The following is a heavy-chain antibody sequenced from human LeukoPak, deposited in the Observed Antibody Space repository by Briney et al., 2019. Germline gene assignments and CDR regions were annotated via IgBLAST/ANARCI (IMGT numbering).Heavy chain of an antibody. D-gene: IGHD5-12*01. CDR1: GGSISSRNW. J-gene: IGHJ2*01. Sequence: SETLSLTCAVSGGSISSRNWWSWVRRPPGKGLEWIGEIFHTGSTNYNPSLKSRVTISVDKSKNQFSLKLSSVTAADTAVYYCASIPATSPYFDLWGRGTLVAVSS. V-gene: IGHV4-4*02. CDR2: IFHTGST. CDR3: ASIPATSPYFDL.